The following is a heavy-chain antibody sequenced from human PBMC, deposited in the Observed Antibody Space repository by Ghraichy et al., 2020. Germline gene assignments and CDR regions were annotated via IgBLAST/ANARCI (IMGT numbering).Heavy chain of an antibody. V-gene: IGHV3-15*01. CDR2: IKSKTDGGTT. Sequence: GGSLRLSCAASGFTFSNAWMSWVRQAPGKGLEWVARIKSKTDGGTTDYAAPVKGRFTISRDDSKNTLYLQMNSLKTEDTAVYYCTTDERYSYGYFDYWGQGTLVTVSS. CDR3: TTDERYSYGYFDY. CDR1: GFTFSNAW. D-gene: IGHD5-18*01. J-gene: IGHJ4*02.